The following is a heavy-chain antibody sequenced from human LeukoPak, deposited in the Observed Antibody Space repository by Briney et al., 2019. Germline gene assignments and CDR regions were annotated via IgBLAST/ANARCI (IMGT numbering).Heavy chain of an antibody. CDR3: ARSGDNWNAYFDY. J-gene: IGHJ4*02. V-gene: IGHV1-18*01. D-gene: IGHD1-20*01. CDR1: GYTFGNYA. Sequence: ASVKISRKGSGYTFGNYAINWVRQAPGQGLEWMGWISAYSGKTKYAQKSPGRVTLTTDTSTSTAYMELRSLTSDDTAVYYCARSGDNWNAYFDYWGQRTRVTVSS. CDR2: ISAYSGKT.